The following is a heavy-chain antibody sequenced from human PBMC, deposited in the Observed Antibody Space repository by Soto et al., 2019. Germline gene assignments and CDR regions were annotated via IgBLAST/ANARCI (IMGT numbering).Heavy chain of an antibody. CDR2: ISYDGSNK. CDR1: GFTFSSYG. Sequence: LRLSCAASGFTFSSYGMHWVRQAPGKGLEWVAVISYDGSNKYYADSVKGRFTISRDNSKNTLYLQMNSLRAEDTAVYYCAKDLELWSALDYWGQGTLVTVSS. J-gene: IGHJ4*02. CDR3: AKDLELWSALDY. D-gene: IGHD5-18*01. V-gene: IGHV3-30*18.